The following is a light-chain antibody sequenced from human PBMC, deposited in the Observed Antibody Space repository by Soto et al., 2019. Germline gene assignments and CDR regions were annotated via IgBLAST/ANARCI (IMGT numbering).Light chain of an antibody. Sequence: ELVMTQSPATLSASPGERATLSCRASQSVINNVAWYQQKPGQAPRLLIYGASTRATGIPAMFSGSRSGTEFTLAISSLQSEDFAVYYCQHYNHWPMYTFGQGTNVEIK. CDR3: QHYNHWPMYT. CDR1: QSVINN. CDR2: GAS. J-gene: IGKJ2*01. V-gene: IGKV3-15*01.